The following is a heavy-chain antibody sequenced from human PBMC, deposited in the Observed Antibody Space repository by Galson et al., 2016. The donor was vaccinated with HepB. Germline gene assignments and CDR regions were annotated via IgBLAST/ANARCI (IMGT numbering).Heavy chain of an antibody. J-gene: IGHJ5*02. CDR3: ARQHPTGDAPDL. Sequence: ITYSGTTYYNPSLKSRVTVSVDTSRDHFSLMLESVTAADTAVYYCARQHPTGDAPDLWGQGTLVTVSS. D-gene: IGHD4-17*01. V-gene: IGHV4-39*01. CDR2: ITYSGTT.